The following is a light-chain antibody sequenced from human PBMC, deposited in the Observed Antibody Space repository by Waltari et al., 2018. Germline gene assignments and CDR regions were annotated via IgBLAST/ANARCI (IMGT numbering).Light chain of an antibody. Sequence: EIVLTQSPATLSLSPGERATLSCRASQSVRSYLAWYQQKPGQAPRLLIYDASNRATGIPARFSGSGSGTDFTLTISSLEPEDFAVYYCHQRDTFGQGTKLEIK. V-gene: IGKV3-11*01. J-gene: IGKJ2*01. CDR2: DAS. CDR1: QSVRSY. CDR3: HQRDT.